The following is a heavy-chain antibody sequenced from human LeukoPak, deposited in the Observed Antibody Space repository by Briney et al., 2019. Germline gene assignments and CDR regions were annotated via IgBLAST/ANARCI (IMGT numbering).Heavy chain of an antibody. CDR2: TNHSGST. Sequence: SETLSLTCAVYGGSFSGYYWSWIRQPPGKGLEWIGETNHSGSTNYNPSLKSRVTISVDTSKNQFSLKLSSVTAADTAVYYCARAPGGYCSSTSCRIYAFDIWGQGTMVTVSS. J-gene: IGHJ3*02. CDR1: GGSFSGYY. V-gene: IGHV4-34*01. CDR3: ARAPGGYCSSTSCRIYAFDI. D-gene: IGHD2-2*01.